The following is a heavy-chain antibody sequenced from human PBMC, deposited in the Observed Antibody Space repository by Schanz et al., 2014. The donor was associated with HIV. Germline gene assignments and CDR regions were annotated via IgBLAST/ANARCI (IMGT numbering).Heavy chain of an antibody. J-gene: IGHJ6*02. Sequence: VQLLESGGGLVQPGGSLRLSCAASGFTFSRYWMSWVRQAPGKGLEWIGEINHSASTNYNPSLKSRVTMSVDTSKKQFSLKLSSVTAADTAVYFCARGYCDGGSCYSRGYYHGMDVWGQGITVTVSS. V-gene: IGHV4-34*01. D-gene: IGHD2-15*01. CDR1: GFTFSRYW. CDR2: INHSAST. CDR3: ARGYCDGGSCYSRGYYHGMDV.